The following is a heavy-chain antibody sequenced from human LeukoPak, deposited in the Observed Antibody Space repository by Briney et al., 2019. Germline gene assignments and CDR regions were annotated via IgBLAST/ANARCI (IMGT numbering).Heavy chain of an antibody. J-gene: IGHJ5*02. CDR3: TRDSGTYNWFGP. Sequence: GGFLRLSCAASGFTFSGSAIHWVRQSSGKGLEWVGQIDKKDKGYATATAYAASVKGRFTISRDDSINTAYLQMKSLKTEDTALYYCTRDSGTYNWFGPWGQGTLVTVSS. D-gene: IGHD1-26*01. CDR2: IDKKDKGYATAT. CDR1: GFTFSGSA. V-gene: IGHV3-73*01.